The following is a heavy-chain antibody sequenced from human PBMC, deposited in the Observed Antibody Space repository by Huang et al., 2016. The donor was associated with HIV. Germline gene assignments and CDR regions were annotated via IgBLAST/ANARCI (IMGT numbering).Heavy chain of an antibody. V-gene: IGHV1-18*01. Sequence: QVQLVQSGAEVKKPGASVKVSCAASNYNFGSHGISWVRQAPGQGREWMGWISVYNGDTKYAQKFQGIVTMTRETSTRTAYMELTSLRFDDTAVYYCARSGFGVVITTTLDYYYMDVWGTGTTVTVSS. CDR2: ISVYNGDT. CDR3: ARSGFGVVITTTLDYYYMDV. CDR1: NYNFGSHG. D-gene: IGHD3-3*01. J-gene: IGHJ6*03.